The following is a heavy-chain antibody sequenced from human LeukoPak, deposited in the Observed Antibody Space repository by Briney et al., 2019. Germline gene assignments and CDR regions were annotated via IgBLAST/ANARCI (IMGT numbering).Heavy chain of an antibody. CDR2: IKSDGSST. CDR1: GFTFSSYW. Sequence: GGSLRLSCAASGFTFSSYWMHWVRHTPGKGLVWVSRIKSDGSSTSYADSVKGRFTISRDNAKNTLYLQMNSLRAEDTAVYYCGRDWKLDYWGQGTLVTVSS. D-gene: IGHD1-1*01. J-gene: IGHJ4*02. CDR3: GRDWKLDY. V-gene: IGHV3-74*01.